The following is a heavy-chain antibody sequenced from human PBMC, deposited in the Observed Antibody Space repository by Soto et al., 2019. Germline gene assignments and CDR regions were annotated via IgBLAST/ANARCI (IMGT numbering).Heavy chain of an antibody. CDR1: GGSFSGHS. D-gene: IGHD3-22*01. Sequence: SETLSLTCAVYGGSFSGHSWTWIRQSPGKGLEWIGDINHSGRVNYSPSLKSRVTISLDTSKNKISLTLSAVTAPDTAMYDCSTRAYDTNGYYRFDPWGQGTLVTVSS. V-gene: IGHV4-34*01. CDR3: STRAYDTNGYYRFDP. J-gene: IGHJ5*01. CDR2: INHSGRV.